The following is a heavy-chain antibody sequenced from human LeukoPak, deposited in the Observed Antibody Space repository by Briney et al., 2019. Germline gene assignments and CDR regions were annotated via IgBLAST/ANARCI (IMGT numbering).Heavy chain of an antibody. D-gene: IGHD1-1*01. J-gene: IGHJ4*02. CDR3: ATETYTTPYSFDY. Sequence: GGSLRLSCAASRFTFSNAWMSWVRQAPGKALEWVGRIKSKTEGGTADYAAPVKGRFTISRDDSKNTLYLQMNSLKTEDTAMYYCATETYTTPYSFDYWGQGTLVTVSS. CDR1: RFTFSNAW. V-gene: IGHV3-15*01. CDR2: IKSKTEGGTA.